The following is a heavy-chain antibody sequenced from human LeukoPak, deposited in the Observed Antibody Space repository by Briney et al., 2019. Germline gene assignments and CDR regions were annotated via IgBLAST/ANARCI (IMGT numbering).Heavy chain of an antibody. CDR3: ARDVGNSGYDWEVDY. CDR1: GYTFTSYG. CDR2: ISAYNGNT. V-gene: IGHV1-18*01. J-gene: IGHJ4*02. D-gene: IGHD5-12*01. Sequence: ASVKVSCKASGYTFTSYGISWVRQAPGQGLEWMGWISAYNGNTNYAQKLQGRVTMTTDTSTSTAYMELRSLRSDDTAVYYCARDVGNSGYDWEVDYWGQGTLVTVSS.